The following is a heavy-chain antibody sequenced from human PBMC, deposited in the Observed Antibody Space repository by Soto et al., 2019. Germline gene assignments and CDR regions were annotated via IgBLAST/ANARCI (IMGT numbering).Heavy chain of an antibody. CDR3: ARSGGGYDYSNYSHYYYYYYMDV. V-gene: IGHV3-66*01. J-gene: IGHJ6*03. CDR1: GFTVSSNY. D-gene: IGHD4-4*01. CDR2: IYSGGST. Sequence: EVQLVESGGGLVQPGGSLRLSCAASGFTVSSNYMSWVRQAPGKGLEWVSVIYSGGSTYYADSVKGRFTISRDNSKNTLYLQMNSLRAEDTAVYYCARSGGGYDYSNYSHYYYYYYMDVWGKGTTVTVSS.